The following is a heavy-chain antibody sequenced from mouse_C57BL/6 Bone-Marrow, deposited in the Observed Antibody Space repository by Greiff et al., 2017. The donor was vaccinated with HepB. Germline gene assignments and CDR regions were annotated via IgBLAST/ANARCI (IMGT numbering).Heavy chain of an antibody. CDR1: GYTFTSYT. CDR2: INPSSGYT. J-gene: IGHJ4*01. CDR3: AREWLRQDYYAMDY. D-gene: IGHD2-2*01. V-gene: IGHV1-4*01. Sequence: QVQLQQSGAELARPGASVKMSCKASGYTFTSYTMHWVKQRPGQGLEWIGYINPSSGYTKYNQKFKDKATLTADKSSSTAYMQLSSLTSEDSAVYYWAREWLRQDYYAMDYWGQGTSVSVSS.